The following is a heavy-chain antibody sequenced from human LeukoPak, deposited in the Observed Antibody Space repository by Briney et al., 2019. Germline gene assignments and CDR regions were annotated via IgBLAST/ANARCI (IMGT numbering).Heavy chain of an antibody. CDR1: GGTFSSYA. V-gene: IGHV1-69*05. Sequence: SVKVSCKASGGTFSSYAISWVRQAPGQGLEWIGGIIPIFGTANYAQKFQGRVTITTDESTSTAYMELSSLRSEDTAVYYCARKYCSGGSCYSGFDYWGQGTLVTVSS. D-gene: IGHD2-15*01. CDR3: ARKYCSGGSCYSGFDY. J-gene: IGHJ4*02. CDR2: IIPIFGTA.